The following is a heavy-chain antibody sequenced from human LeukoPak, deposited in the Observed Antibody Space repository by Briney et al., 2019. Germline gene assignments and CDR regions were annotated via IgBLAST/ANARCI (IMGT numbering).Heavy chain of an antibody. CDR3: APTRGYFDY. CDR2: IRDDGSNK. CDR1: GFTFSSDG. Sequence: GGSLRLSCAASGFTFSSDGMHWGRQAPGKGLEWGAFIRDDGSNKYYADSVKGRFTISRDNSKNTLYLQMNSLRAEDTAVYYCAPTRGYFDYWGQGTPVTVSS. V-gene: IGHV3-30*02. J-gene: IGHJ4*02.